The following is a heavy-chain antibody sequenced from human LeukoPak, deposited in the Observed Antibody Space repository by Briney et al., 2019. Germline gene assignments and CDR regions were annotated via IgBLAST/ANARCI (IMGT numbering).Heavy chain of an antibody. Sequence: SETLSLTCAVYGGSFSGYYWSWIRQPPGKGLEWIGEINHSGSTNYNPSLKSRVTISVDTSKNQVSLKLSSVTAADTAVYYCARHPGRGPHYFDYWGQGTLVTVSS. D-gene: IGHD3-10*01. CDR3: ARHPGRGPHYFDY. J-gene: IGHJ4*02. CDR1: GGSFSGYY. CDR2: INHSGST. V-gene: IGHV4-34*01.